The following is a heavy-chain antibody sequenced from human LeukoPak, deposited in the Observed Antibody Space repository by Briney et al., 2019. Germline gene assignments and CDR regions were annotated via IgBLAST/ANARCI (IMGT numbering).Heavy chain of an antibody. V-gene: IGHV3-23*01. CDR2: ISDGGSDT. D-gene: IGHD6-6*01. J-gene: IGHJ4*02. Sequence: PGGSLRLSCAASGFTFSSYGMNWVRQAPGKGLEWVSAISDGGSDTFYADSVKGRFAISRDNSKNTLFLQMNSLRAEDTAVYYCAKRVPYSSSSVYFDFWDQGTLVTVSS. CDR3: AKRVPYSSSSVYFDF. CDR1: GFTFSSYG.